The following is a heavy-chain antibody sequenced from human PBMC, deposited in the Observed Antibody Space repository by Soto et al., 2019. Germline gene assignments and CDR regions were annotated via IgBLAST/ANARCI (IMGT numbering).Heavy chain of an antibody. CDR2: ISGSGGST. J-gene: IGHJ3*02. V-gene: IGHV3-23*01. Sequence: GGSLRLSCAASGFTFSSYAMSWVRQAPGKGLEWVSAISGSGGSTYYADSVKGRFTISRDNSKNTLYLQMNSLRAEDTAVYYCAKLSGGVVPAARGAFDIWGQGTMVTVSS. CDR3: AKLSGGVVPAARGAFDI. CDR1: GFTFSSYA. D-gene: IGHD2-2*01.